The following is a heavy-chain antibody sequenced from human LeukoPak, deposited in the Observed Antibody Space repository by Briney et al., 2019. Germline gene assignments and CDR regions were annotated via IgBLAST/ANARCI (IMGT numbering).Heavy chain of an antibody. J-gene: IGHJ4*02. CDR2: ISYDGSNK. CDR1: GFTFSNFW. Sequence: GGSLRLSCTASGFTFSNFWMGWVRQAPGKGLEWVAVISYDGSNKYYADSVKGRFTISRDNSKNTLYLQMNSLRAEDTAVYYCAKDSYYDFWSFDYWGQGTLVTVSS. D-gene: IGHD3-3*01. V-gene: IGHV3-30*18. CDR3: AKDSYYDFWSFDY.